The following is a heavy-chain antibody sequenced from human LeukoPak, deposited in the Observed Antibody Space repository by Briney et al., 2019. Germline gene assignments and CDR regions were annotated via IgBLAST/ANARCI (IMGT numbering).Heavy chain of an antibody. CDR2: VSGDGGVT. V-gene: IGHV3-43*02. CDR1: GFTFRDFS. Sequence: GGSLRLSCAASGFTFRDFSMHWVRQAPGKGLEWVSLVSGDGGVTHYADSVKGLFTISRDNSKNSLYLQMSSLRVEDTAFYYCAKGNNSLSFNFDYWGQGTLVTVSS. J-gene: IGHJ4*02. CDR3: AKGNNSLSFNFDY. D-gene: IGHD2/OR15-2a*01.